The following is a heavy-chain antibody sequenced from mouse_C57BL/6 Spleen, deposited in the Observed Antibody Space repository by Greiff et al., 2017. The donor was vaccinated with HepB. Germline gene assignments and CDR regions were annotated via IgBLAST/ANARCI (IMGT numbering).Heavy chain of an antibody. CDR3: ARGGGYYVPFDY. Sequence: VQVVESGAELVKPGASVKMSCKASGYTFTTYPIEWMKQNHGKSLEWIGNFHPYNDDTKYNEKFKGKATLTVEKSSSTVYLELSRLTSDDSAVYYCARGGGYYVPFDYWGQGTTLTVSS. J-gene: IGHJ2*01. D-gene: IGHD2-3*01. CDR1: GYTFTTYP. CDR2: FHPYNDDT. V-gene: IGHV1-47*01.